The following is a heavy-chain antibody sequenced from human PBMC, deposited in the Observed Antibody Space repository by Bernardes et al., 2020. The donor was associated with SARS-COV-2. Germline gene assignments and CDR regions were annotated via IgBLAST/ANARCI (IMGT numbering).Heavy chain of an antibody. CDR2: IWYDGSNK. CDR3: ARDFMPYYDSSGYYW. Sequence: SLRLSCAASGFTFSSYGMHWVRQAPGKGLEWVAVIWYDGSNKYYADSVKGRFTISRDNSKNTLYLQMNSLRAEDTAVYYCARDFMPYYDSSGYYWWGQGTLVTVSS. V-gene: IGHV3-33*01. CDR1: GFTFSSYG. J-gene: IGHJ4*02. D-gene: IGHD3-22*01.